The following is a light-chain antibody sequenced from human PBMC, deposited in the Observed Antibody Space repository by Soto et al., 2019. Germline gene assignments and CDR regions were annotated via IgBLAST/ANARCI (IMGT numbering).Light chain of an antibody. CDR2: GAS. CDR1: QSVSSSY. CDR3: QQYGRSPPKYT. V-gene: IGKV3-20*01. Sequence: EIVLTQSPGTLSLSPGERATLSCRASQSVSSSYLAWYQQKPGQAPRLLIYGASSRATGIPDRFSGSGSGIDFTLTISRLEPEDFAVYYCQQYGRSPPKYTFGQGTKLEIK. J-gene: IGKJ2*01.